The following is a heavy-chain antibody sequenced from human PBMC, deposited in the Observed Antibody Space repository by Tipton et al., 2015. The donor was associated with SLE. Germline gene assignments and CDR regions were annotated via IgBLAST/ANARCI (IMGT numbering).Heavy chain of an antibody. V-gene: IGHV4-39*07. J-gene: IGHJ3*02. CDR3: AGETYYSYSSDLNAFDI. D-gene: IGHD3-22*01. CDR1: GGSISSSNNY. Sequence: TLSLTCTVSGGSISSSNNYWDWIRQPPGKGLEWIGTIYYSGRTDYNPSLKSRVIISVDTSKSQFSLKLSSVTAADTAVYYCAGETYYSYSSDLNAFDIWGQGTMVTVSS. CDR2: IYYSGRT.